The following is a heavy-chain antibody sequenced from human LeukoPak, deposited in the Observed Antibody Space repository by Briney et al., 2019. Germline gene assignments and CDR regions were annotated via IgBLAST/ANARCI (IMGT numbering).Heavy chain of an antibody. CDR1: GYTFTGYY. V-gene: IGHV1-2*02. Sequence: ASVKVSCKASGYTFTGYYMHWVRLAPGQGLEWMGWINPNSGGTNYAQKFQGRVTMTRDTSISTAYMELSRLRSDDTAVYYCARTVAYYDFWSGYYGFDYWGQGTLVTVSS. CDR3: ARTVAYYDFWSGYYGFDY. D-gene: IGHD3-3*01. J-gene: IGHJ4*02. CDR2: INPNSGGT.